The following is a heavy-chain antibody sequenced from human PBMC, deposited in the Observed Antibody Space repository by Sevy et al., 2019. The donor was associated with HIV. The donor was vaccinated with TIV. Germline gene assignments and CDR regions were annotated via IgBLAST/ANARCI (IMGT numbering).Heavy chain of an antibody. V-gene: IGHV3-20*04. CDR1: GFTFDDYG. Sequence: GGSLRLSCVASGFTFDDYGMSWVRQAPGKGLEWVSGINWNGGSTGYAHSVKGRFTISRDNAKNSLYLQMKSLRAEDTALYYCARERDPYDFLYYWGQETLVTVSS. CDR2: INWNGGST. J-gene: IGHJ4*02. D-gene: IGHD3-3*01. CDR3: ARERDPYDFLYY.